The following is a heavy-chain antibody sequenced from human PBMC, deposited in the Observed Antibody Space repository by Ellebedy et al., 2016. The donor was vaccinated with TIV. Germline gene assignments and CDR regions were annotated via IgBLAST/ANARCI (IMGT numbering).Heavy chain of an antibody. J-gene: IGHJ6*02. CDR3: ARSWWERRGGNYNYYALDV. CDR2: IIPIFGST. CDR1: GGTFSSYG. Sequence: ASVKVSCKASGGTFSSYGISWVRQAPGQGLEWMGGIIPIFGSTNYAQKFQGRVTITADESTSPAYMELSSLTSEDTAVYFCARSWWERRGGNYNYYALDVWGQGTTVTVSS. V-gene: IGHV1-69*13. D-gene: IGHD1-1*01.